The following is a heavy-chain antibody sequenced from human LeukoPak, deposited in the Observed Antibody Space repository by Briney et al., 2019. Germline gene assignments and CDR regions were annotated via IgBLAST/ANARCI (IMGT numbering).Heavy chain of an antibody. CDR1: GLPFSSYS. D-gene: IGHD6-13*01. J-gene: IGHJ4*02. CDR2: LCRSSNNI. CDR3: AGSHIAAAGGRGIDY. Sequence: AGGPLTLPCAVWGLPFSSYSELCPRHAPGEALEWFSYLCRSSNNIQYAASEKRRYTISRDNEKNSLYAQMKDQRADDTAVYYCAGSHIAAAGGRGIDYWGQGTLVTVSS. V-gene: IGHV3-48*04.